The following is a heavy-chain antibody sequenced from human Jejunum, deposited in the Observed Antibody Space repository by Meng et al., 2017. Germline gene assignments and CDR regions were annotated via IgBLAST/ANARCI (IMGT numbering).Heavy chain of an antibody. CDR2: INDSGST. D-gene: IGHD3-3*01. CDR1: GGSFSGHY. CDR3: VDSKWSANY. Sequence: SETLSLTCAVYGGSFSGHYWTWIRQPPGKGLEWIGEINDSGSTHYNPSLGSRVTISVDTSKSQFSLKLISVTAADTGVYYCVDSKWSANYWGQGTLATFPS. V-gene: IGHV4-34*01. J-gene: IGHJ4*02.